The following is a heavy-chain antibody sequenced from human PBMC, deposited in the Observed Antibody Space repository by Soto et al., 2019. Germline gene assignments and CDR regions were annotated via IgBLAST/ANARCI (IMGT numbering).Heavy chain of an antibody. D-gene: IGHD6-19*01. Sequence: EVQLVESGGGLVQPGGSLRLSCAGSGFTFSSDWMHWVRQDPGKGLVCVSRLNSDGTSASYADAVKGRFTISRDNAKNTLFLHMNSLTAEDTALYYCARGPFGWYGFDYWGQGTVVTVSS. V-gene: IGHV3-74*01. CDR3: ARGPFGWYGFDY. CDR2: LNSDGTSA. CDR1: GFTFSSDW. J-gene: IGHJ4*02.